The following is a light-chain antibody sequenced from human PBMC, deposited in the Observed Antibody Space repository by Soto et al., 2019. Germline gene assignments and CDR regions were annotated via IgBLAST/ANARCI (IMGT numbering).Light chain of an antibody. J-gene: IGLJ3*02. CDR3: QAYDYSLTASV. V-gene: IGLV2-14*01. CDR1: RRDVGGYNY. CDR2: EVT. Sequence: QSVLTQPASVSGSPGQSITISCTGTRRDVGGYNYVSWYQQYPGKSPKLLIYEVTHRPSGVSNRFSGSKSGNTASLTISGLQAEDEADYYCQAYDYSLTASVFGGGTKLTVL.